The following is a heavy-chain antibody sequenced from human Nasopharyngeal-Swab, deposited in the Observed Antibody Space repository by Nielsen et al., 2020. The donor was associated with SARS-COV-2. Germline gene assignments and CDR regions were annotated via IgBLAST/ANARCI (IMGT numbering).Heavy chain of an antibody. V-gene: IGHV3-23*01. CDR2: ISGSGGST. CDR1: GFTFSSYA. J-gene: IGHJ1*01. Sequence: GGSLRLSCAASGFTFSSYAMSWVCQAPGKGLEWVSAISGSGGSTYYADSVKGRFTISRDNSKNTLYLQMNSLRAEDTAVYYCAKAPRGITMSYFQHWGQGTLVTVSS. D-gene: IGHD3-10*02. CDR3: AKAPRGITMSYFQH.